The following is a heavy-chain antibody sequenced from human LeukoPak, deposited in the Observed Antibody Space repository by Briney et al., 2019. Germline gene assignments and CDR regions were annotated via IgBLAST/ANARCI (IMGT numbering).Heavy chain of an antibody. V-gene: IGHV3-53*01. J-gene: IGHJ4*02. CDR1: GFNISKTY. D-gene: IGHD3-22*01. CDR3: ARGVYYYDSSGYYYDY. Sequence: PGGSLRLSCAASGFNISKTYLMWARQAPGKRLEWVSVTYAGGASWYGDFVEGRLTISRDNAKNSLYLQMNSLRAEDTALYHCARGVYYYDSSGYYYDYWGQGTLVTVSS. CDR2: TYAGGAS.